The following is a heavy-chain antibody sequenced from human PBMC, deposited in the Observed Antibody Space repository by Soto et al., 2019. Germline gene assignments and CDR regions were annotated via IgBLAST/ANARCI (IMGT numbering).Heavy chain of an antibody. CDR3: ARGGISYYDSSGYNY. J-gene: IGHJ4*02. Sequence: TSETLFLTCTVSGGSISSYYWSWIRQPPGKGLEWIGYIYYSGSTNYNPSLKSRVTISVDTSKNQFSLKLSSVTAADTAVYYCARGGISYYDSSGYNYWGQGTLVTVSS. V-gene: IGHV4-59*01. CDR2: IYYSGST. CDR1: GGSISSYY. D-gene: IGHD3-22*01.